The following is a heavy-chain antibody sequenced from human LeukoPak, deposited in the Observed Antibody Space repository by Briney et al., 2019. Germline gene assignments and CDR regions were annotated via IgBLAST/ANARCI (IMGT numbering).Heavy chain of an antibody. CDR2: IYHSGST. Sequence: SETLSLTCSVSGGSISSYYWSWIRQPPGKGLEWIGYIYHSGSTYYNPSLKSRVTISLDTSKNQFSLKLSSVTAADTAVYYCARGNSGYCGYYYYGMDVWGQGTTVTVSS. D-gene: IGHD5-12*01. V-gene: IGHV4-59*01. J-gene: IGHJ6*02. CDR3: ARGNSGYCGYYYYGMDV. CDR1: GGSISSYY.